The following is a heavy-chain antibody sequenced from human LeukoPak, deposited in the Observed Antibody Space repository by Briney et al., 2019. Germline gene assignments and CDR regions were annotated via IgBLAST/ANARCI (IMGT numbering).Heavy chain of an antibody. V-gene: IGHV5-51*01. CDR2: IFPDDSNT. CDR3: ARPYYDFWSGYYGGPYYFDY. Sequence: GESLKISCTASGYSFASSWIAWVRQMPGKGLEWMGIIFPDDSNTGYNPSFQGQVTMSADKSISTAYLQWSSLKASDTAMYYCARPYYDFWSGYYGGPYYFDYWGQGTLVTVSS. CDR1: GYSFASSW. D-gene: IGHD3-3*01. J-gene: IGHJ4*02.